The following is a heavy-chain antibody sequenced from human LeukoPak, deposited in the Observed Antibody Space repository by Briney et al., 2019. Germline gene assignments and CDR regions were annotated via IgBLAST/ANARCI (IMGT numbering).Heavy chain of an antibody. V-gene: IGHV1-8*01. J-gene: IGHJ4*02. CDR2: MNPNSGNT. Sequence: ASVKVSCKASGYTFTSYDINWVRQATGQGLEWMGWMNPNSGNTGYAQKFQGRVTMTRNTSISTAYMELSSLRSDDTAVYYCARDGGGAVAESGNDYWGQGTLVTVPS. CDR3: ARDGGGAVAESGNDY. CDR1: GYTFTSYD. D-gene: IGHD6-19*01.